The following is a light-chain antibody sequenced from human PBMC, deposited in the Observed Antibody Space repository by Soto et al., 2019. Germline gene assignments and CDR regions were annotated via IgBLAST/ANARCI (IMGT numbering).Light chain of an antibody. J-gene: IGKJ2*01. Sequence: DIQMTQSPSSLSASVGDRVTMTCRASRGIRDALGWYQQKAGKVPKRLIYSASSLQRGVPSRFSGSGSETEFTLTISSLQPEDFATYYCLQHSDYPFTFGQGTRLE. CDR3: LQHSDYPFT. V-gene: IGKV1-17*01. CDR1: RGIRDA. CDR2: SAS.